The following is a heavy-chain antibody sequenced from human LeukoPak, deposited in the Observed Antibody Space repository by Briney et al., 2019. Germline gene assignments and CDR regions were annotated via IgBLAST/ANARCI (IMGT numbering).Heavy chain of an antibody. Sequence: PSETLSLTCAVYGGSFSGYYWSWIRQPPGKGLEWIGEINHSGSSNYNPSLRSRVTISVDTSKNQFSLKRSSVTAADTAVYYCARGGWLQSFDYWGQGTLVTVSS. J-gene: IGHJ4*02. D-gene: IGHD5-24*01. V-gene: IGHV4-34*01. CDR2: INHSGSS. CDR1: GGSFSGYY. CDR3: ARGGWLQSFDY.